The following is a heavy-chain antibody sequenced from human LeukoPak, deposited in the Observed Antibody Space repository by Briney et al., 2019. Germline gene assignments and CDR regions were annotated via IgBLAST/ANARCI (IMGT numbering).Heavy chain of an antibody. J-gene: IGHJ6*02. CDR1: GYTFTSYD. D-gene: IGHD3-3*01. V-gene: IGHV1-8*01. CDR3: ARGNYDFWSVGMDV. CDR2: MNPNSGNT. Sequence: GASVKVSCKASGYTFTSYDINWVRQATGQGLEWMGWMNPNSGNTGYAQKFQGRVTMTRNTSISTAYMELSSLRSEDAAVYYCARGNYDFWSVGMDVWGQGTTVTVSS.